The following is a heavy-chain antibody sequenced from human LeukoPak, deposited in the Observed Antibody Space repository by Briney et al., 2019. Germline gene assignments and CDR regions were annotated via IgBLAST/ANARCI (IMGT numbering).Heavy chain of an antibody. Sequence: GGSLRLSCAASGFTFSSYGMHWVRQAPGKGLEWVAVISYDGSNKYYADSVKGRFTISRDNSKNTLYLQMNSLRAEDTAVYHCAKVHMVRGSLEGWFDPWGQGTLVTVSS. CDR1: GFTFSSYG. CDR3: AKVHMVRGSLEGWFDP. J-gene: IGHJ5*02. CDR2: ISYDGSNK. D-gene: IGHD3-10*01. V-gene: IGHV3-30*18.